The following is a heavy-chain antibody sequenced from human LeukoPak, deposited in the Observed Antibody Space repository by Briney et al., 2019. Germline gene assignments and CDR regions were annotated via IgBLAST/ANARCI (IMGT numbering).Heavy chain of an antibody. CDR1: GYTFTSYA. V-gene: IGHV1-3*02. J-gene: IGHJ5*02. D-gene: IGHD3-10*01. CDR2: SNAGNGNT. Sequence: GASVKVPCKASGYTFTSYAMHWVRQAPGQRLEWMGWSNAGNGNTKYSQEFQGRVTITRDTSASTAYMELSSLRSEDMAVYYCARGNLWFGELSLDPWGQGTLVTVSS. CDR3: ARGNLWFGELSLDP.